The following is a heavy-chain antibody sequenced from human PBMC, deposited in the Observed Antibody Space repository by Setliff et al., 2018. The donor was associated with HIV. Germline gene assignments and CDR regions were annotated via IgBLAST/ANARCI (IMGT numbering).Heavy chain of an antibody. V-gene: IGHV4-34*01. D-gene: IGHD1-26*01. CDR1: GGSFSGYY. CDR2: INHSGST. Sequence: PSETLSLTCAVYGGSFSGYYWSWIRQPPGKGLEWIGEINHSGSTNYNPSLKSRVTISVDTSKNQFSLKLSSVTAADTAVYYCARDLRLGGRYFRFESVHDAFDLWGQGTMVTVSS. CDR3: ARDLRLGGRYFRFESVHDAFDL. J-gene: IGHJ3*01.